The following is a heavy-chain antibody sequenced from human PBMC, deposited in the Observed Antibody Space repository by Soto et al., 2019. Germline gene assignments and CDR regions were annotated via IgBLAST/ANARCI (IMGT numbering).Heavy chain of an antibody. CDR3: AQPWVPRITDRPPRMDY. CDR2: ISYDGSNK. V-gene: IGHV3-30-3*01. D-gene: IGHD1-20*01. Sequence: SLRLSCAASGFTFSSYAMHWVLQAPGKGLEWVAVISYDGSNKYYADSVKGRFTISRDNSRNTLYLQLNNLRAEDTALYHCAQPWVPRITDRPPRMDYWGRGTLVTVSS. CDR1: GFTFSSYA. J-gene: IGHJ4*02.